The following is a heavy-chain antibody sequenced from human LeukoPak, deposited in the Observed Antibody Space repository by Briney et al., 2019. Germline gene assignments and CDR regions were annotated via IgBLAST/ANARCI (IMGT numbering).Heavy chain of an antibody. CDR3: ARDKGSGWFDY. D-gene: IGHD6-19*01. J-gene: IGHJ4*02. Sequence: SETLSLTCAVYGGSLSGYNWNWIRQPPGKGLEWIAEISHSGTTHYNPSLKSRVTISVDTSKNQFSLKLTSVTAADTAVYYCARDKGSGWFDYWGQGTLVTVSS. V-gene: IGHV4-34*01. CDR1: GGSLSGYN. CDR2: ISHSGTT.